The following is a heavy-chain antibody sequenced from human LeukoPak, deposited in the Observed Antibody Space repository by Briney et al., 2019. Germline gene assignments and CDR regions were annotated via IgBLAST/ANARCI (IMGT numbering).Heavy chain of an antibody. CDR1: RFTFSSYE. D-gene: IGHD6-13*01. CDR2: ISTSASTI. V-gene: IGHV3-48*03. CDR3: ATSRGSWPDYFDY. Sequence: GRSLRLSCAVSRFTFSSYEMNWVRQAPGKGLEWVSYISTSASTIYYADSVKGRFTISRDNAKNSLYLQMNSLRAEDTAVYYCATSRGSWPDYFDYWGQGTLVTVSS. J-gene: IGHJ4*02.